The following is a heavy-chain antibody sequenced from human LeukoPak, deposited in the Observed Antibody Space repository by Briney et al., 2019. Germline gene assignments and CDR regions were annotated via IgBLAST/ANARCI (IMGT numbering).Heavy chain of an antibody. CDR3: ARGGSDSSGYPLFDY. CDR2: IYYSGST. CDR1: GGSISSGDYY. J-gene: IGHJ4*02. Sequence: SETPSLTCTVSGGSISSGDYYWSWIRQPPGKGLEWIGYIYYSGSTYYNPSLKSRVTISVDTSKNQFSLKLSSVTAADTAVYYCARGGSDSSGYPLFDYWGQGTLVTVSS. D-gene: IGHD3-22*01. V-gene: IGHV4-30-4*08.